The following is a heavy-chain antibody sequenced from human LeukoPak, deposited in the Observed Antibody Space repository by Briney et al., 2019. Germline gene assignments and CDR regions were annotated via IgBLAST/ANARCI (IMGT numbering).Heavy chain of an antibody. CDR1: GDAISSYY. V-gene: IGHV4-59*08. J-gene: IGHJ3*02. CDR3: ARHPPRGYSYGSDGFDI. CDR2: IYYSGST. D-gene: IGHD5-18*01. Sequence: SETLSLTCSVSGDAISSYYWSWIRQPPGEGLEWIGYIYYSGSTNYNPSLKSRVTISVVTSKNQISLKLSSVTAADTAVYYCARHPPRGYSYGSDGFDIWGRGTMVTVSS.